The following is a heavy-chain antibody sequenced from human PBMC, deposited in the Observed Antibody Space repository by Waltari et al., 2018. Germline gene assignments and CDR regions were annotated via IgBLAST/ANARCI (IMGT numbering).Heavy chain of an antibody. CDR2: IKKDGGEK. V-gene: IGHV3-7*01. J-gene: IGHJ4*02. CDR1: GFTFCYYW. D-gene: IGHD2-21*01. Sequence: EVQLVESGGGMVQPGGSLRLSCAAFGFTFCYYWMTWVRQDTGKGLEWVANIKKDGGEKYYVDSVKGRFTVSRDNAKNSLYLQMSSLRAEDTAVYYCARDRGYCGGDCYKNLDSWGQGTLVAVSS. CDR3: ARDRGYCGGDCYKNLDS.